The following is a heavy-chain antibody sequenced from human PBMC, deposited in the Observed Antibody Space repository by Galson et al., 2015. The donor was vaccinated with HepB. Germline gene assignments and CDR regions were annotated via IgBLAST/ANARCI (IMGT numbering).Heavy chain of an antibody. CDR1: GGSFSGYY. D-gene: IGHD6-13*01. J-gene: IGHJ6*03. CDR2: INHSGST. Sequence: ETLSLTCAVYGGSFSGYYWSWIRQPPGKGLEWIGEINHSGSTNYNPSLKSRVTISVDTSKNQFSLKLSSVTAADTAVYYCAGPSGSSWYDSYYYYYMDVWGKGTTVTVSS. V-gene: IGHV4-34*01. CDR3: AGPSGSSWYDSYYYYYMDV.